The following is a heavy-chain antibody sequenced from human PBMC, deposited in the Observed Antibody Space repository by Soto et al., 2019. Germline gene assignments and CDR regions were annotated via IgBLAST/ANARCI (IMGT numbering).Heavy chain of an antibody. CDR3: AITWLFQGWDWFDP. V-gene: IGHV3-7*01. Sequence: GGPLRLSCAASGFTFSSYWMSWVRQAPGKGLEWVANIKQDGGEKYYVDSVKGRFTIPRDNAKNSLYLQMNGLRAEDTAVYYCAITWLFQGWDWFDPWGQGTLVTVSS. CDR2: IKQDGGEK. J-gene: IGHJ5*02. D-gene: IGHD3-16*01. CDR1: GFTFSSYW.